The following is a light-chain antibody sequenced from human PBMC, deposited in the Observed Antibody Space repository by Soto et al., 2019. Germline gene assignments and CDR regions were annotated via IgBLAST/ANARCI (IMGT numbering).Light chain of an antibody. CDR3: QQRSIWTPT. CDR1: QGVDSY. Sequence: EIVLTQSPATLSLSPGERATLSCRASQGVDSYLAWYQQKRGHAPRLLIYDAYYRATGIPARFSGSGSGTDYTITISSLEPEDVAVYYCQQRSIWTPTFGQGTKWEIK. V-gene: IGKV3-11*01. J-gene: IGKJ2*01. CDR2: DAY.